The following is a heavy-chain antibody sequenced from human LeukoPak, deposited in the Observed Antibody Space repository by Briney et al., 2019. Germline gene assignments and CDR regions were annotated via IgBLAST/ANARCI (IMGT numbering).Heavy chain of an antibody. CDR2: ISSSGSTI. J-gene: IGHJ4*02. CDR3: AREGDYGGNSLDY. V-gene: IGHV3-11*04. D-gene: IGHD4-23*01. CDR1: GFTFSDYD. Sequence: PGGSLRLSCAASGFTFSDYDMSWISQAPGKGLEWVSYISSSGSTIYYADSVKGRFTISRDNAKNSLYLQMNSLRAEDTAVYYCAREGDYGGNSLDYWGQGTLVTVSS.